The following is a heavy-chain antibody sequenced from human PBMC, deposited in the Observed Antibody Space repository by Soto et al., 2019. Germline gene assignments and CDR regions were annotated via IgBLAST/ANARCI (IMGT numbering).Heavy chain of an antibody. CDR2: IYPGDSDT. D-gene: IGHD3-22*01. V-gene: IGHV5-51*01. CDR1: GYNFDKLW. CDR3: AVLLQDCGYDSRGYGHSWFGT. Sequence: GESLKISCNASGYNFDKLWIGWVRQMPGKGLEWMGIIYPGDSDTRYRPSFQGQVTISVDKSISTAYLQWSSLNASDTAMYYCAVLLQDCGYDSRGYGHSWFGTWGQGTLVTVSS. J-gene: IGHJ5*02.